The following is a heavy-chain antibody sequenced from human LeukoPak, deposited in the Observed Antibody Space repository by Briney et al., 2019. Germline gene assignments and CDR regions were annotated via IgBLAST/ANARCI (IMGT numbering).Heavy chain of an antibody. CDR1: GGSISTYY. Sequence: PSETLSLTCTVSGGSISTYYWSWIRQPPGKGLEWIGYIFYSGSTNYNPSLKSRVTISVDTSKNQFSLKLSSVTAADTAVYYCARVMVRVYYFDCWGQGTLVTVSS. D-gene: IGHD3-10*01. CDR3: ARVMVRVYYFDC. V-gene: IGHV4-59*12. J-gene: IGHJ4*02. CDR2: IFYSGST.